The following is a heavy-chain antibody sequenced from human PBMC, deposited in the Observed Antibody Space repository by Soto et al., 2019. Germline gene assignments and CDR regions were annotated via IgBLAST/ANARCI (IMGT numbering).Heavy chain of an antibody. J-gene: IGHJ3*02. CDR3: ARQQPTIYAFDI. D-gene: IGHD5-12*01. Sequence: ASVKVSCKASGYTFTSYAMHWVRQAPGQRLEWMGWINAGNGNTKYSQKFQGRVTITRDTSASTAYMELSSLRSEDTAVYYCARQQPTIYAFDIWGQGTMVTVSS. CDR2: INAGNGNT. CDR1: GYTFTSYA. V-gene: IGHV1-3*01.